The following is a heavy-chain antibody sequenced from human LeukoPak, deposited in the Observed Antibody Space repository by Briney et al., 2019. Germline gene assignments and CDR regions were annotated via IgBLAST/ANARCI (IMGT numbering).Heavy chain of an antibody. D-gene: IGHD3-10*01. CDR2: ISYDGSNK. CDR1: GFTFSSYG. J-gene: IGHJ4*02. CDR3: AKDSRHYYGSGSYGTLDY. V-gene: IGHV3-30*18. Sequence: PGRSLRLSCAASGFTFSSYGMHWVRQAPGKGLEWVAVISYDGSNKYYADSVKGRFTISRDNSKNTLYLQMNSLRAEDTAVYYCAKDSRHYYGSGSYGTLDYWGQGTLVTASS.